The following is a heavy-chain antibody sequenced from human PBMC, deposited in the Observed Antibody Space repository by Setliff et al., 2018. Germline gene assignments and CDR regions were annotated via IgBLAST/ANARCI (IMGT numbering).Heavy chain of an antibody. CDR1: GGSFTPYY. D-gene: IGHD3-3*01. Sequence: SETLSLTCAVSGGSFTPYYWSWIRQPPGKGLEWIGQIYTTWSTNYNPSLKSRVTISLDASKNQFSLRLTSVTAADTAVYYCARVTGFFYVDAWGKGTTVTVSS. CDR2: IYTTWST. CDR3: ARVTGFFYVDA. J-gene: IGHJ6*03. V-gene: IGHV4-4*09.